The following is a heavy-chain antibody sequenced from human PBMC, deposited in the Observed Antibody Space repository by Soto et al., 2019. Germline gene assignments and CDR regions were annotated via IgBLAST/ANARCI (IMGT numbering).Heavy chain of an antibody. CDR1: GGSISSGGYS. V-gene: IGHV4-30-2*02. CDR3: TGAYYDVSGYSLDP. CDR2: IYHSGST. Sequence: SETLSLTCAVSGGSISSGGYSWSWIRQPPGKGLEWIGYIYHSGSTYYNPSLKSRVTISVDRSKNQFSLRLSSVSAADTAVYYCTGAYYDVSGYSLDPRGQGTSVTVSS. D-gene: IGHD3-22*01. J-gene: IGHJ5*02.